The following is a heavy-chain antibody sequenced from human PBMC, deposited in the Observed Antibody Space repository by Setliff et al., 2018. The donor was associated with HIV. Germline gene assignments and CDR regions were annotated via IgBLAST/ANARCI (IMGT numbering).Heavy chain of an antibody. V-gene: IGHV4-39*01. CDR1: GGSINRISYD. J-gene: IGHJ4*02. Sequence: PSETLSLTCTVSGGSINRISYDWGWIRPAPGRGLEWIGSIYNSGSNDYNPSPKSRIIISSDTSNNQITLRLTSVTAADTAVYFCARSLAGLMNYFDYWGQGMLVTVSS. D-gene: IGHD6-19*01. CDR3: ARSLAGLMNYFDY. CDR2: IYNSGSN.